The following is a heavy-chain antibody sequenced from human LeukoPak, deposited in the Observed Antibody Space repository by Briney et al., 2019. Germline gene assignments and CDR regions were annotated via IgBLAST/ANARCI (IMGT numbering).Heavy chain of an antibody. CDR1: GGSISSSSYY. CDR3: ARDVGELGFDY. V-gene: IGHV4-39*07. D-gene: IGHD1-26*01. CDR2: IYYSGST. Sequence: SETLSLTCTVSGGSISSSSYYWGWIRQPPGQGLEWIGSIYYSGSTYYNPSLKSRVTISVDTSKNQFSLKLSSVTAADTAVYYCARDVGELGFDYWGQGTLVTVSS. J-gene: IGHJ4*02.